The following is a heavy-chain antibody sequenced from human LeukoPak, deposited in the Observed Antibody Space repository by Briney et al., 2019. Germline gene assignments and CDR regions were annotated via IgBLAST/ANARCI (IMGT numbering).Heavy chain of an antibody. V-gene: IGHV4-59*08. D-gene: IGHD5-12*01. CDR2: IYNSGST. CDR3: ARSGYTGGY. Sequence: SETLSLTCTVSGGSVSTYYWSWIRQPPGKGLEWTGYIYNSGSTNYNPSLKSRVTISVDTSENQFSLKLSSVTAADTAVYYCARSGYTGGYWGQGTLVTVSS. CDR1: GGSVSTYY. J-gene: IGHJ4*02.